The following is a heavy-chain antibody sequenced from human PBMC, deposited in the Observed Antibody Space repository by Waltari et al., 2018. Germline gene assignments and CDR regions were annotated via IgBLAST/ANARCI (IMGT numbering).Heavy chain of an antibody. CDR2: INPSGGST. D-gene: IGHD2-15*01. CDR3: ARERFGVAATLRGFDP. V-gene: IGHV1-46*01. CDR1: GYTFTSYY. Sequence: QVQLVQSGAEVKKPGASVKVSCKASGYTFTSYYMHWVRQAPGQGLEWMGIINPSGGSTSYAQKFQGRVTMTRDTSTSTVYMELSSLRSEDTAVYYCARERFGVAATLRGFDPWGQGTLVTVSS. J-gene: IGHJ5*02.